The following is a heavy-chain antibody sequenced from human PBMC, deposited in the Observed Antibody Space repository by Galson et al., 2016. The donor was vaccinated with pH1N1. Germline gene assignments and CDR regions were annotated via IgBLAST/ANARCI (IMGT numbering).Heavy chain of an antibody. CDR2: IDNDGRGA. CDR3: ARNWWGIDY. CDR1: GFPFSDYW. V-gene: IGHV3-74*01. J-gene: IGHJ4*02. D-gene: IGHD2-15*01. Sequence: SLRLSCAASGFPFSDYWMHWVRQAPGKGLVWVARIDNDGRGASHADSVRGRFAISRDNAENMLYLQMNSLRTNDTAVYYCARNWWGIDYWGQGALVTDSP.